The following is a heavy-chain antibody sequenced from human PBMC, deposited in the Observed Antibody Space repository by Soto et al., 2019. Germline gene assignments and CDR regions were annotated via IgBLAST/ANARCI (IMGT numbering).Heavy chain of an antibody. CDR2: INAGNGNT. D-gene: IGHD5-18*01. Sequence: QVQLVQSGAEVKKPGASVKVSCKASGYTFTSYAMHWVRQAPGQRLEWMGWINAGNGNTKYSQKFQGRVTITRDTSXNTAYMELSSLRSEDTAVYYCARDKVYSYGLGTFDYWGQGTLVTVSS. CDR3: ARDKVYSYGLGTFDY. J-gene: IGHJ4*02. V-gene: IGHV1-3*01. CDR1: GYTFTSYA.